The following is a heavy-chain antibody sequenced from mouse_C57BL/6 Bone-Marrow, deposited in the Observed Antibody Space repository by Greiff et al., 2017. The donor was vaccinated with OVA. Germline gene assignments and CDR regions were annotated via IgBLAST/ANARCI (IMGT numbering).Heavy chain of an antibody. J-gene: IGHJ4*01. CDR3: ARHAYDYDYAMDD. CDR1: GYTFTEYT. Sequence: VQVVESGAELVKPGASVKLSCKASGYTFTEYTIHWVKQRSGQGLEWIGWFYPGSGSIKYNEKFKDTATLTAANSSSTVYMELSRLTSEDSADYFCARHAYDYDYAMDDWGQGTSVTVSS. D-gene: IGHD2-4*01. CDR2: FYPGSGSI. V-gene: IGHV1-62-2*01.